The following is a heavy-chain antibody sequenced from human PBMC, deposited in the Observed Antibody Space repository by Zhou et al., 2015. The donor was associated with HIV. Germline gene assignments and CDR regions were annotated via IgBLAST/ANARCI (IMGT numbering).Heavy chain of an antibody. CDR1: GGTFSSYA. V-gene: IGHV1-46*03. D-gene: IGHD5-18*01. CDR3: ARGGFDPRMGNYGYPWYFDY. CDR2: INPSGGST. J-gene: IGHJ4*02. Sequence: QVQLVQSGAEVKKPGSSVKVSCKASGGTFSSYAISWVRQAPGQGLEWMGIINPSGGSTSYAQKFQGRVTMTRDTSTSTVYMELSSLRSEDTAVYYCARGGFDPRMGNYGYPWYFDYWGQGTLLTVSS.